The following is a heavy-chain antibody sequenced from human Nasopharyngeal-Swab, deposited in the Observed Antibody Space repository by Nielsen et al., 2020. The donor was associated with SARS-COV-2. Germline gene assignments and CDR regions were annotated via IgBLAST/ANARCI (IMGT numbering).Heavy chain of an antibody. CDR2: IRSSSSYI. V-gene: IGHV3-21*01. D-gene: IGHD3-22*01. Sequence: GGSLRLSCAASGFTFSSYSMNWVRQAPGKGLEWVSSIRSSSSYIYYADSVKGRFTISRDNAKNSLYLQMNSLRAEDTAVYYCARVNITMIVVVPEGYFDLWGRGTLVTVSS. CDR3: ARVNITMIVVVPEGYFDL. CDR1: GFTFSSYS. J-gene: IGHJ2*01.